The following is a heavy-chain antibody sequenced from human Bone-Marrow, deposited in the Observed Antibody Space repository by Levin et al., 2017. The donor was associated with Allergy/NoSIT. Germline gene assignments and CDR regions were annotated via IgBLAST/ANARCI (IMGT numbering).Heavy chain of an antibody. J-gene: IGHJ4*02. V-gene: IGHV7-4-1*02. CDR1: GYTFTSYA. CDR3: ATPRYYDFWSGYFGLDY. CDR2: INTNTGNP. Sequence: ASVKVSCKASGYTFTSYAMNWVRQAPGQGLEWMGWINTNTGNPTYAQGFTGRFVFSLDTSVSTAYLQISSLKAEDTAVYYCATPRYYDFWSGYFGLDYWGQGTLVTVSS. D-gene: IGHD3-3*01.